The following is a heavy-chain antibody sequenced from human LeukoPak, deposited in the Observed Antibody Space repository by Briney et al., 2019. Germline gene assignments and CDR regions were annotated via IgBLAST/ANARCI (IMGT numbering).Heavy chain of an antibody. Sequence: GASVKVSCKASGYTFTSYAMNWVRQAPGQGLEWMGWINTNTGNPTYAQGFTGRFVFSLDTSVSTAYLQISSLKAEDTAVYYCARSGLWIFGVVHESNWFDPWGQGTLVTVSS. V-gene: IGHV7-4-1*02. CDR1: GYTFTSYA. CDR3: ARSGLWIFGVVHESNWFDP. CDR2: INTNTGNP. J-gene: IGHJ5*02. D-gene: IGHD3-3*01.